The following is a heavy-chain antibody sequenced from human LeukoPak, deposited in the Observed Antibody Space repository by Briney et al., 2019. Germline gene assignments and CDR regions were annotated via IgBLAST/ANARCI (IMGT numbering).Heavy chain of an antibody. D-gene: IGHD5-24*01. CDR2: IYSGGST. Sequence: GGSLRLSCAASGFTVSSNYMSWVRQAPGKGLEWVSVIYSGGSTYYADSVKGRFTISRDNSKSTLYLQMNSLRAEDTAVYYCARRLGYNMNYYGMDVWGQGTTVTVSS. CDR1: GFTVSSNY. CDR3: ARRLGYNMNYYGMDV. V-gene: IGHV3-66*01. J-gene: IGHJ6*02.